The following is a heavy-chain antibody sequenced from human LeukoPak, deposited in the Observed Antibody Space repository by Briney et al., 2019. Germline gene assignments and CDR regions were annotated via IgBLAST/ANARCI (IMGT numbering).Heavy chain of an antibody. J-gene: IGHJ4*02. D-gene: IGHD6-13*01. V-gene: IGHV4-38-2*01. CDR2: IYHSGST. CDR3: ARQLAAAGTHDY. CDR1: GYSMSSGYY. Sequence: SETLSLTCAVSGYSMSSGYYWGWIRQPPGKGLEWIGSIYHSGSTYYNPSLKSRVTISVDTSKNQFSLKLSSVTAADTAVYYCARQLAAAGTHDYWGQGTLVTVSS.